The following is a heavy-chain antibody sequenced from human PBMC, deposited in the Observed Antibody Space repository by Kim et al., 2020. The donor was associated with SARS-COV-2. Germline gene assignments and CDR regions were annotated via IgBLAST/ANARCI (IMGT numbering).Heavy chain of an antibody. D-gene: IGHD3-22*01. CDR1: GGTFSSYA. CDR2: IIPIFGTA. Sequence: SVKVSCKASGGTFSSYAISWVRQAPGQGLEWMGGIIPIFGTANYAQKFQGRVTITADESTSTAYMELSSLRSEDTAVYYCARARYYYDSSGYYPFNYWGQGTLVTVSS. V-gene: IGHV1-69*13. CDR3: ARARYYYDSSGYYPFNY. J-gene: IGHJ4*02.